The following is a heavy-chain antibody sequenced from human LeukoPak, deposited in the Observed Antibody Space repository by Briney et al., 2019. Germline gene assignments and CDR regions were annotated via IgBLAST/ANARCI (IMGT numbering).Heavy chain of an antibody. CDR2: ISGNSQYI. J-gene: IGHJ4*02. CDR1: GFPFSVFS. Sequence: GGSLRLSCATSGFPFSVFSMNWVRQAPGQGLEWVSSISGNSQYIVYADSLRGRFTISRDNAESSLYLQINSLRAEDTAVYYCATHGDSSGYYSDSWGQGTLVTVSS. D-gene: IGHD3-22*01. V-gene: IGHV3-21*01. CDR3: ATHGDSSGYYSDS.